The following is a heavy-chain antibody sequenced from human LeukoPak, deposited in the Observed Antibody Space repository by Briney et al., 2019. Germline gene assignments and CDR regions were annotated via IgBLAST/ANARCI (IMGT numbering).Heavy chain of an antibody. V-gene: IGHV1-18*01. D-gene: IGHD3-16*02. CDR2: ISAYNGKT. CDR1: GYTFTSYA. J-gene: IGHJ6*03. CDR3: ARVTDLEDRAYYYYMDV. Sequence: VASVKVSCKASGYTFTSYAMNWVRQAPGQGLEWMGWISAYNGKTDYAQKVQGRVTMTTDTSTSTAYMELRSLRSDDTAVYYCARVTDLEDRAYYYYMDVWGKGTTVTVSS.